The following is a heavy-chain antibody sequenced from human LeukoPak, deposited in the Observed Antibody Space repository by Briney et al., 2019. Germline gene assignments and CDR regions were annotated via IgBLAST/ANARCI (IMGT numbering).Heavy chain of an antibody. Sequence: GGSLRLSCAASGFTISSSPINWVRQAPGRGLEWVSVIYSGGNTFYADSVKGRFTISRHNSENTLYLQMNSLSADDTAVYYCVRLMGSGWFDPWGQGTLVTVFS. CDR2: IYSGGNT. D-gene: IGHD1-26*01. V-gene: IGHV3-53*04. CDR1: GFTISSSP. CDR3: VRLMGSGWFDP. J-gene: IGHJ5*02.